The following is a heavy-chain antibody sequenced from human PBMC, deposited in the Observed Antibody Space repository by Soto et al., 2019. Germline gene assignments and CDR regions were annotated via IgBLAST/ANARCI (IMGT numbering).Heavy chain of an antibody. CDR3: ARGRTTVTLLPPDYYYYGMDV. CDR2: MNPNSGNT. V-gene: IGHV1-8*01. CDR1: GYTFTSYD. Sequence: ASVKVSCKASGYTFTSYDINWVRQATGQGLEWMGWMNPNSGNTGYAQKFQGRVTMTRNTSISTAYMELSSLRSEDTAVYYCARGRTTVTLLPPDYYYYGMDVWGQGTTVTVSS. J-gene: IGHJ6*02. D-gene: IGHD4-17*01.